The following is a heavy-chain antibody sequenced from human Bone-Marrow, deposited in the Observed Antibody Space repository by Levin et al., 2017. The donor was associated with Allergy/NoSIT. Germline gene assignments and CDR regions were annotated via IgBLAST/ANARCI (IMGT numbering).Heavy chain of an antibody. CDR1: GFTFDNHA. CDR2: ISRNSHSI. D-gene: IGHD6-19*01. J-gene: IGHJ3*01. CDR3: AKDIGRGWYAAFDV. V-gene: IGHV3-9*01. Sequence: GGSLRLSCAASGFTFDNHAMHWVRQAPGKGLEWISGISRNSHSIDYAGSVKGRFTISRDNAKNSLYLEMNSLRVEDTALYYCAKDIGRGWYAAFDVWGHGTMVTVSS.